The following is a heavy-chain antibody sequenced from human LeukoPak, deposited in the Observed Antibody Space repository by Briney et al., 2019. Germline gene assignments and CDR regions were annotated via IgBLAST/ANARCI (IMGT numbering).Heavy chain of an antibody. V-gene: IGHV3-30*03. CDR1: GFALSSHG. CDR2: ISDQGRNR. Sequence: LAGGSLRLSCATSGFALSSHGMHWVRQAPGKGPEWVSFISDQGRNRYYADSVKGRFTISRDNSKNTVLLQMNSLRVEDTAKYYCARELRGDYFFAKVMDVWGQGTSVIVSS. D-gene: IGHD4-17*01. CDR3: ARELRGDYFFAKVMDV. J-gene: IGHJ6*02.